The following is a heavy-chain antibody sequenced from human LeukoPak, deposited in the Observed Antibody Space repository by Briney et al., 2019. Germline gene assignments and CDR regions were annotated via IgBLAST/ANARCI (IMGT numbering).Heavy chain of an antibody. Sequence: GGSLRLSCAASGFTFSSYAMSWVRQFPGKGLEWVSSISGSGGSTYYADSVKGRFTISRDNSKNTLYLQMISLRAEDTAIYYCAKVVQYTASTGTGLDYWGQGTLVTVSS. V-gene: IGHV3-23*01. CDR1: GFTFSSYA. CDR2: ISGSGGST. CDR3: AKVVQYTASTGTGLDY. D-gene: IGHD6-13*01. J-gene: IGHJ4*02.